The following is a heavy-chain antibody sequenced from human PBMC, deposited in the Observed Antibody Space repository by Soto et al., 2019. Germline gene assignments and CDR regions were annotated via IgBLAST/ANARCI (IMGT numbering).Heavy chain of an antibody. V-gene: IGHV1-69*02. D-gene: IGHD5-12*01. CDR2: IIPILGIA. Sequence: ASVKVSCKASGGTFSSYTISWVRQAPGQGLEWMGRIIPILGIANYAQKFQGRVTITADKSTSTAYMELSSLRSEDTAVYYCARADSGYDRGDYWGQGTLVTVSS. CDR1: GGTFSSYT. CDR3: ARADSGYDRGDY. J-gene: IGHJ4*02.